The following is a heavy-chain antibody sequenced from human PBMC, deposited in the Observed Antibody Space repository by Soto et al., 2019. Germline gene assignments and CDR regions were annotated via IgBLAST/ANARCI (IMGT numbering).Heavy chain of an antibody. Sequence: QVQLVESGGGVVPPGGSLRLSCVASGFIFSSYGMYWVRQAPGKGLEWVGVIWYDGSNKYYGDPVKGRFTISRDNSKNTLYLQMSSLRAEDTAVYYCAREPYSNYVMDVWGQGTTVTVSS. D-gene: IGHD4-4*01. CDR3: AREPYSNYVMDV. J-gene: IGHJ6*02. CDR2: IWYDGSNK. CDR1: GFIFSSYG. V-gene: IGHV3-33*01.